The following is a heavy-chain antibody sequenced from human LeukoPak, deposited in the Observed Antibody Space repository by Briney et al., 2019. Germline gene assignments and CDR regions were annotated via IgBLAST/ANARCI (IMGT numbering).Heavy chain of an antibody. Sequence: ASVKVSCKVSGYTLTELSMHWVRQAPGKGLEWMGGFDPEDGETIYAQKFQGRVTMTEDTSTDTAYMELSSLRSEDTAVYYCATDPGLRYFDWFPWGMDVWGQGTTVTVSS. V-gene: IGHV1-24*01. J-gene: IGHJ6*02. CDR2: FDPEDGET. D-gene: IGHD3-9*01. CDR1: GYTLTELS. CDR3: ATDPGLRYFDWFPWGMDV.